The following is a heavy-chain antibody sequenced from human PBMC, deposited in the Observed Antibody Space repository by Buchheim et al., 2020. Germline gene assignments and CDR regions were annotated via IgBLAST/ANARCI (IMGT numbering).Heavy chain of an antibody. V-gene: IGHV3-7*01. CDR2: IKQDGSEK. Sequence: EVQLVESGGGLVQPGGSLRLSCAASGFTFSSYWMSWVRQAPGKGLEWVANIKQDGSEKYYVDSGKGRFTISRVNAKNSLYLQMNSLRAEDTAVYYCARDLHFDWLLLDLSLRYWGQGTL. CDR1: GFTFSSYW. CDR3: ARDLHFDWLLLDLSLRY. D-gene: IGHD3-9*01. J-gene: IGHJ4*02.